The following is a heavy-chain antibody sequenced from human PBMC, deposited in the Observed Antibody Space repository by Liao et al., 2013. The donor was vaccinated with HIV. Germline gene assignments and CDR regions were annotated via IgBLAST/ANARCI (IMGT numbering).Heavy chain of an antibody. Sequence: QVQLQESGPGLVKPSETLSLTCTVSGGSISSYYWSWIRQPAGKGLEWIGRIYTSGSTNYNPSLKSRVTMSVDTSKNQFSLKLSSVTAADTAVYYCARGEVDIVLVPAAAPTYYYYYMDVWGKGTTVTVSS. V-gene: IGHV4-4*07. J-gene: IGHJ6*03. CDR1: GGSISSYY. CDR3: ARGEVDIVLVPAAAPTYYYYYMDV. D-gene: IGHD2-2*01. CDR2: IYTSGST.